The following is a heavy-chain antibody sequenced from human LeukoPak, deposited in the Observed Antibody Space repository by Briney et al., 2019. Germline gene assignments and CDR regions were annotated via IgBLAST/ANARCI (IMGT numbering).Heavy chain of an antibody. Sequence: GGSLRLSCAASGFTFTSSAMSWVRQAPGKGLEWVSSIGSGGITYYADSVKGRFAISRDNSKDTVFLQMNSLRAEDTAAYYCARVPSVWRGGRYYFDYWGQGTLVTVSS. J-gene: IGHJ4*02. CDR2: IGSGGIT. V-gene: IGHV3-23*01. CDR3: ARVPSVWRGGRYYFDY. D-gene: IGHD2-21*01. CDR1: GFTFTSSA.